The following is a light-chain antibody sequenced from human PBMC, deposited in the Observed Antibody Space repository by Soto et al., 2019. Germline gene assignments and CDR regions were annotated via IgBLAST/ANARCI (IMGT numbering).Light chain of an antibody. Sequence: QSVLTQPASVSGSPGQSITLSCTGASSDVGDYNYVSWYQHHPGKAPKLVIYDVSSRPSGVSGRFSGSKSGNTASLTISGLQAEDEADYYCSSYAPSSTPEWVFDGGTKLTVL. J-gene: IGLJ3*02. CDR2: DVS. CDR3: SSYAPSSTPEWV. V-gene: IGLV2-14*03. CDR1: SSDVGDYNY.